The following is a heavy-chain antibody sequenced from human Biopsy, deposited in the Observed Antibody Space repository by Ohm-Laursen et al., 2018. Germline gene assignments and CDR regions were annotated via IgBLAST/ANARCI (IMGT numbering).Heavy chain of an antibody. CDR3: AAYYYDSSGYFYAFHY. CDR1: GVSISSYF. D-gene: IGHD3-22*01. Sequence: SETLSLTCTVSGVSISSYFWSWIRQPLGKGLEWIGYVSYSGNTKYNPSLKSRVIISADTSKNQFSLKLISVTAADTAMYYCAAYYYDSSGYFYAFHYWGQGTLVTVSS. J-gene: IGHJ4*02. V-gene: IGHV4-59*08. CDR2: VSYSGNT.